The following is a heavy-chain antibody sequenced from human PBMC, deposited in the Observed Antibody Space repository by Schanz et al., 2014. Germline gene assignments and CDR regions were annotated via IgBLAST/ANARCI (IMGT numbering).Heavy chain of an antibody. CDR3: ARDEGRDGYNLAFDV. D-gene: IGHD5-12*01. CDR2: VYMSAAST. CDR1: GFTVSSNY. J-gene: IGHJ3*01. Sequence: ESGGGLIQPGGSLRLSCAVSGFTVSSNYMGWVRQAPGKGLEWVSTVYMSAASTRYADSVKGRFIISRDSSKNTLFLQMNSLRPEDTALYFCARDEGRDGYNLAFDVWGQGTLVTVSS. V-gene: IGHV3-53*01.